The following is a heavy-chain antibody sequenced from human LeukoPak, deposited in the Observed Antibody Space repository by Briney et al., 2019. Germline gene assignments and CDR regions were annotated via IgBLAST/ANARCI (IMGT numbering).Heavy chain of an antibody. V-gene: IGHV4-59*05. CDR1: GDSISSYY. Sequence: SETLSLTCTVSGDSISSYYWSWIRQPPGKGLEWIGSIYYSGSTYYNPSLKSRVTISVDTSKNQFSLKLSSVTAADTAVYYCASVCSSTSCYPAPDNWFDPWGQGTLVTVSS. CDR3: ASVCSSTSCYPAPDNWFDP. CDR2: IYYSGST. D-gene: IGHD2-2*01. J-gene: IGHJ5*02.